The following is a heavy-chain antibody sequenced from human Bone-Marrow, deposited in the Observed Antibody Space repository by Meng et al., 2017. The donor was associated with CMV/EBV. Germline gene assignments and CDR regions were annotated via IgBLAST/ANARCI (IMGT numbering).Heavy chain of an antibody. CDR2: ISGSGGST. CDR3: AKYDLAHYYGMDV. CDR1: AFTFSTYA. V-gene: IGHV3-23*01. Sequence: GESLKISCAASAFTFSTYAMNWVRQAPGKGLEWVSAISGSGGSTYYADSVKGRFTISRDNSKNTLYLQMNSLRAEDTAVYYCAKYDLAHYYGMDVWGQGTTVTVSS. J-gene: IGHJ6*02. D-gene: IGHD1-1*01.